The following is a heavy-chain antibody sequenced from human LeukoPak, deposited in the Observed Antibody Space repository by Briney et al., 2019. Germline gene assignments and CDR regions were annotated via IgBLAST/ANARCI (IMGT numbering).Heavy chain of an antibody. V-gene: IGHV3-74*01. J-gene: IGHJ4*02. Sequence: PGGSLRLSCAASGFTFSSFSMNWVRQAPGKGLVWVSHINSDGSTTNYADSVKGRFTISRDNAKNTLYLQMNSLRAEDTAVYYCARGSPIAAAGVFDYWGQGTLVTVSS. CDR1: GFTFSSFS. CDR3: ARGSPIAAAGVFDY. CDR2: INSDGSTT. D-gene: IGHD6-13*01.